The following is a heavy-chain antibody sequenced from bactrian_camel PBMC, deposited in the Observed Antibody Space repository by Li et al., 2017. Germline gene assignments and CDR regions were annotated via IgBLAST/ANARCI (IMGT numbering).Heavy chain of an antibody. CDR2: IDYSGDRT. V-gene: IGHV3S1*01. J-gene: IGHJ4*01. Sequence: HVQLVESGGGSVQAGESLRISCVWSALTDISKCMAWVRQTQGRGLEWVSNIDYSGDRTYYADSVKGRFTISRDNAKNTLYLQLNSLKTEDTAMYYCGQRSAATDHADARWGQGTQVTVS. D-gene: IGHD1*01. CDR1: ALTDISKC. CDR3: GQRSAATDHADAR.